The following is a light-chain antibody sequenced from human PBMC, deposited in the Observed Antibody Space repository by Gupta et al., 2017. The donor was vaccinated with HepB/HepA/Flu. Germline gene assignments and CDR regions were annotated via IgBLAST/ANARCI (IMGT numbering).Light chain of an antibody. CDR2: SGS. J-gene: IGKJ4*02. V-gene: IGKV2-28*01. Sequence: DVVLTQSPLSLPVTPGEPASSSCRASQSLLHRNGNNYLDWYLQKPGQSPQLLIYSGSNRASPVRDRFSGSGSGTDFGLKMMRVEAEDMGVYYCSQASPTCRTFGEGTKVEIK. CDR3: SQASPTCRT. CDR1: QSLLHRNGNNY.